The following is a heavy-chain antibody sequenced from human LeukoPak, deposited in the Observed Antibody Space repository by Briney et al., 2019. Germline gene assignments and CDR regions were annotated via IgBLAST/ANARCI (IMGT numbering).Heavy chain of an antibody. D-gene: IGHD6-19*01. CDR2: ISYDGSYI. CDR3: AGQGYSSGWYWALDY. V-gene: IGHV3-30*04. J-gene: IGHJ4*02. CDR1: GLTFSTYA. Sequence: PGGSLRLSCAASGLTFSTYAMHWVRQAPGKWLEWVAVISYDGSYICYADSVKDRFTISRDDSKNTLYLQMDSLRAEVTAVYYCAGQGYSSGWYWALDYWGQGTLVTVSS.